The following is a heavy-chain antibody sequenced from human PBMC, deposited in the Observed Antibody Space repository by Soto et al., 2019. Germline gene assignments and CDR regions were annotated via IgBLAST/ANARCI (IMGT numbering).Heavy chain of an antibody. CDR3: ARDPGKRERTSDY. D-gene: IGHD6-13*01. CDR2: IYYSGST. J-gene: IGHJ4*02. Sequence: PSETLSLTCTVSGGSVSSGSYYWSWIRQPPGKGLEWIGYIYYSGSTNYNPSLKSRVTISVDTSKNQYSLKLSSVTAADTAVYYSARDPGKRERTSDYWGQGTLVTVSS. V-gene: IGHV4-61*01. CDR1: GGSVSSGSYY.